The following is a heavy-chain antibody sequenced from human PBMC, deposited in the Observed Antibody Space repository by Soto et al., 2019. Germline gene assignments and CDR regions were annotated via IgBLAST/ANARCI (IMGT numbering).Heavy chain of an antibody. V-gene: IGHV1-3*01. CDR1: GYTFSNYA. J-gene: IGHJ6*02. CDR3: ARDPRAAAVFYYGMDV. CDR2: INAGNGDT. Sequence: QVQLVQSGAEVKKPGASVKVSCKASGYTFSNYALYWARQAPGQRLEWMGWINAGNGDTKYSQKFQGRVTITTDTSASTAYMELSSLRSEDTAIYYCARDPRAAAVFYYGMDVWGQGTTVTVSS. D-gene: IGHD6-13*01.